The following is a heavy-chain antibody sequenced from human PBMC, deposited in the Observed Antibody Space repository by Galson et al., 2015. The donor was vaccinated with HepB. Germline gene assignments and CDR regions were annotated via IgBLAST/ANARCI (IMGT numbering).Heavy chain of an antibody. D-gene: IGHD3-22*01. V-gene: IGHV1-69*04. CDR3: ARSPKYYYDSSGYYIDY. CDR2: IIPILGIA. J-gene: IGHJ4*02. Sequence: SVKVSCKASGGTFSSYAISWVRQAPGQGLEWMGRIIPILGIANYAQKFQGRVTITADKSTSTAYMELSSLRSEDTAVYYCARSPKYYYDSSGYYIDYWGQGTLVTVSS. CDR1: GGTFSSYA.